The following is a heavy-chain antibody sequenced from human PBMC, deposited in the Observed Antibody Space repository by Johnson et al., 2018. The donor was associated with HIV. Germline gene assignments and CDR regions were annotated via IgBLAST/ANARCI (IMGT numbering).Heavy chain of an antibody. J-gene: IGHJ3*02. Sequence: QVQLVESGGGVVQPGGSLRLSCAASGFTFSSYGMHWVRQAPGKGLEWVAFLRYDGSNKSYADSVKGRFTISRDNSKNTLYLQMNSLRAEDTAVYYCARVTAYNSFDIWGQGTMVTVSS. CDR1: GFTFSSYG. D-gene: IGHD2-21*02. CDR2: LRYDGSNK. CDR3: ARVTAYNSFDI. V-gene: IGHV3-30*02.